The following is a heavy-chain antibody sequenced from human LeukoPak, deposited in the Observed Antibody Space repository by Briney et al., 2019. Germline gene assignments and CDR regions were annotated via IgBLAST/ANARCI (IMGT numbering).Heavy chain of an antibody. D-gene: IGHD3-10*01. J-gene: IGHJ4*02. CDR1: GGSISSSNYY. CDR3: ARQIGAPGFDY. V-gene: IGHV4-39*01. CDR2: IYQSGNT. Sequence: SETLSLTCTVSGGSISSSNYYWGGIRQPPGKGLEWIGSIYQSGNTYYNPSLKSRVTIFVDTAKNQFSLRLNSVTAADTAVYYCARQIGAPGFDYWGQGTLVTVSS.